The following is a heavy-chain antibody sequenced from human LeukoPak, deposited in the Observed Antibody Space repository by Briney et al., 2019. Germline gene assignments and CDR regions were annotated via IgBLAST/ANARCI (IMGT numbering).Heavy chain of an antibody. Sequence: GGSLRLSCTASGFTFSVYAMSWVRQAPGRGLEWVSAITSSGDTTFYADTGRGRFTTSRDNSKTTMYLQMSSPRAEDTAVFYCAKDRPNYFGSNGHYYRRNGDSWGQGTLVTVSS. CDR3: AKDRPNYFGSNGHYYRRNGDS. D-gene: IGHD3-10*01. V-gene: IGHV3-23*01. J-gene: IGHJ5*01. CDR1: GFTFSVYA. CDR2: ITSSGDTT.